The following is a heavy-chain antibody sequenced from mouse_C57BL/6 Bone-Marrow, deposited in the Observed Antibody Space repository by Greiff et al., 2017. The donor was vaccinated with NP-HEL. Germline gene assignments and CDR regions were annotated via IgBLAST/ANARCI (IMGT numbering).Heavy chain of an antibody. CDR2: ISSGGSYT. V-gene: IGHV5-6*01. CDR3: ASPYDYDVAWFAY. CDR1: GFTFSSYG. J-gene: IGHJ3*01. Sequence: EVQVVESGGDLVKPGGSLKLSCAASGFTFSSYGMSWVRQTPDKRLEWVATISSGGSYTCYPDSVKGRFTFSRDNAKNTLYLQMSSLTSEDTAMYYCASPYDYDVAWFAYWGQGTLVTVSA. D-gene: IGHD2-4*01.